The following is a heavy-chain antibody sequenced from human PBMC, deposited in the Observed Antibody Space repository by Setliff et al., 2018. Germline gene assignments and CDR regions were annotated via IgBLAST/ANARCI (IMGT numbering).Heavy chain of an antibody. D-gene: IGHD6-6*01. J-gene: IGHJ4*02. Sequence: SETLSLTCAVSGASIRNNYYWGWIRQSPGTGLEWIGEINHRGSTNYNPSLKSRATISIDTSKDQFSLKLISMSAADTAAYFCARGRNIAARLLDSWGQGALVTVSS. CDR3: ARGRNIAARLLDS. CDR2: INHRGST. V-gene: IGHV4-34*01. CDR1: GASIRNNYY.